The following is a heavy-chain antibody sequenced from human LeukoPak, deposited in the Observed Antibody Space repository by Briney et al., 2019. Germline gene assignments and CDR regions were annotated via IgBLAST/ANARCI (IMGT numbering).Heavy chain of an antibody. CDR2: IGGSGYNT. Sequence: GSLRLSCAASGFTFSNSAMSWVRQAPGKGLGWVASIGGSGYNTYYADSVKGRFTISRDNSKNMLYLQINSLRAEDTALYYCAKDPISYDSSGYLLYWGQGTLVTVSS. CDR1: GFTFSNSA. D-gene: IGHD3-22*01. J-gene: IGHJ4*02. V-gene: IGHV3-23*01. CDR3: AKDPISYDSSGYLLY.